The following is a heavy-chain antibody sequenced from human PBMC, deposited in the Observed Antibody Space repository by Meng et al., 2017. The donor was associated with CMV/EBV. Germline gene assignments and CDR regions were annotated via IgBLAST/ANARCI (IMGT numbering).Heavy chain of an antibody. Sequence: GESLKISCAASGFTFSTYAMHWVRLVPGKGLEWVAVVSSDGANKYYGDSVKGRFTISRDNSKNTLYLQMNSLRTEDTALYYCARDPHYDFWVEGSNGMDVWGQGTTVTVS. CDR2: VSSDGANK. J-gene: IGHJ6*02. CDR3: ARDPHYDFWVEGSNGMDV. V-gene: IGHV3-30-3*01. D-gene: IGHD3-3*01. CDR1: GFTFSTYA.